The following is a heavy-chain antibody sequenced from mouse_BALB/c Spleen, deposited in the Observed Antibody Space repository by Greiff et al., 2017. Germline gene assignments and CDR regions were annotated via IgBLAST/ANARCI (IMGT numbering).Heavy chain of an antibody. J-gene: IGHJ4*01. V-gene: IGHV5-4*02. Sequence: EVQGVESGGGLVKPGGSLKLSCAASGFTFSDYYMYWVRQTPEKRLEWVATISDGGSYTYYPDSVKGRFTISRDNAKNNLYLQMSSLKSEDTAMYYCARGVVTTVTGYAMDYWGQGTSVTVSS. D-gene: IGHD1-1*01. CDR3: ARGVVTTVTGYAMDY. CDR2: ISDGGSYT. CDR1: GFTFSDYY.